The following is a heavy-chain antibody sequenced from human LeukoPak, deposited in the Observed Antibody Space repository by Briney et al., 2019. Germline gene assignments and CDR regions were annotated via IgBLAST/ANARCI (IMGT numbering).Heavy chain of an antibody. CDR3: ARGSRTGAFDI. J-gene: IGHJ3*02. D-gene: IGHD1-14*01. CDR2: INHSGST. Sequence: SETLSLTCAVYGGSFSGYYWSWIRQPPGKGLEWIGEINHSGSTNYNPSLKSRVTIPVDTSKNQFSLKLSSVTAADTAVYYCARGSRTGAFDIWGQGTMVTVSS. CDR1: GGSFSGYY. V-gene: IGHV4-34*01.